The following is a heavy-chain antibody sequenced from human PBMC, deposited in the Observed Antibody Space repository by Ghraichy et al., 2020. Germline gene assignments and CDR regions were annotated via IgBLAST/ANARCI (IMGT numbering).Heavy chain of an antibody. V-gene: IGHV3-23*01. CDR2: ISGSGGST. CDR1: GFTFSSYA. Sequence: GGSLRLSCAASGFTFSSYAMSWVRQAPGKGLEWVSAISGSGGSTYYADSVKGRFTISRDNSKNTLYLQMNSLRAEDTAVYYCAKSGTTEDKYYYDSSGYLLSYWYFDLWGRGTLVTVSS. CDR3: AKSGTTEDKYYYDSSGYLLSYWYFDL. J-gene: IGHJ2*01. D-gene: IGHD3-22*01.